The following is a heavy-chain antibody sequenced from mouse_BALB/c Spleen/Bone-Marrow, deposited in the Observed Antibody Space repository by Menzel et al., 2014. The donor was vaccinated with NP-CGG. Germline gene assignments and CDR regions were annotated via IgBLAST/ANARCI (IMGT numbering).Heavy chain of an antibody. CDR2: INPYNGDT. CDR3: AREGGYYYGSSPYFDV. D-gene: IGHD1-1*01. V-gene: IGHV1-20*02. CDR1: GYSFTGYF. Sequence: EVQLQQSGPELVKPGASVKISCKASGYSFTGYFMNWVMQSHGKSLEWIGRINPYNGDTFYNQKFKGKATSTVDKSSSTAHMELRSLASEDSAVYYCAREGGYYYGSSPYFDVWGAGTTVTVSS. J-gene: IGHJ1*01.